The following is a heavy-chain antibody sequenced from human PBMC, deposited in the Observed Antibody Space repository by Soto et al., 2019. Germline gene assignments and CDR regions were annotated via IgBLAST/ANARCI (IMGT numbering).Heavy chain of an antibody. J-gene: IGHJ3*02. Sequence: ASVKVSCQAAGYSFTRYGISWVRQAPGQGLEWMGWISAYNGNTNYAQKLQGRVTMTTDTSTSTAYMELRSLRSDDTAVYYCARDGPMDRAFDIWGQGTMVTVSS. CDR2: ISAYNGNT. CDR3: ARDGPMDRAFDI. D-gene: IGHD3-10*01. CDR1: GYSFTRYG. V-gene: IGHV1-18*01.